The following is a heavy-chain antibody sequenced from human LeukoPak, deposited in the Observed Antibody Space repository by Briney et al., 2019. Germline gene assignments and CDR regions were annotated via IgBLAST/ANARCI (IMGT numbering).Heavy chain of an antibody. D-gene: IGHD2-15*01. V-gene: IGHV3-7*04. Sequence: PGGSLRLSCAASGFTFSNYWMSWVRQAPGEGLEWVANIKEDGTNKYYVDSVKGRFTISRDNAKNSLYLQMGSLRAEETAVYYCARHGGGDCSGGNCYGLDYWGQGTLVTVSS. CDR1: GFTFSNYW. J-gene: IGHJ4*02. CDR2: IKEDGTNK. CDR3: ARHGGGDCSGGNCYGLDY.